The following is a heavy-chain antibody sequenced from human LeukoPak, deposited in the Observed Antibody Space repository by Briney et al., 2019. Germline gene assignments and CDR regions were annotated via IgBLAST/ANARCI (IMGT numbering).Heavy chain of an antibody. V-gene: IGHV1-2*02. J-gene: IGHJ4*02. CDR1: GYIFTGYY. Sequence: ASVKVSCKASGYIFTGYYMHWVRQAPRQGLEWMGWINPNSGGTNYAQKFQGRVTMTRDTSISTAYMELSRLRSDDTAVYYCASLGNYYDSSGYYEIIDYWGQGTLVTVSS. CDR3: ASLGNYYDSSGYYEIIDY. CDR2: INPNSGGT. D-gene: IGHD3-22*01.